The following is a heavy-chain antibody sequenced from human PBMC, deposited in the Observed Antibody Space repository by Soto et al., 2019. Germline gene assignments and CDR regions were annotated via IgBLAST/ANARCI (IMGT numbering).Heavy chain of an antibody. CDR2: IIPIFGTA. CDR1: GGTFSSCA. D-gene: IGHD3-10*01. J-gene: IGHJ5*02. V-gene: IGHV1-69*06. Sequence: GASVKVSCKASGGTFSSCAVSWVRQPPGQGLEWMGGIIPIFGTANYAQKFQGRVTITADKSTSTAYMELSSLRSEDTAVYYCARTQFYSGSGNYRNLMFDPWGQGTQVTVSS. CDR3: ARTQFYSGSGNYRNLMFDP.